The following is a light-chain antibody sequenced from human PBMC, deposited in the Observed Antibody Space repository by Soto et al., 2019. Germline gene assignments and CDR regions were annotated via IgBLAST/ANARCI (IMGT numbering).Light chain of an antibody. V-gene: IGKV1-12*01. Sequence: DPVSVHCRASQGISSWLAWYQQKPGKAPKLLIYAASTLESAVPSRFSGSGSGTDFTLTISSLQPEDFATYSCQHANSIPPTSGGGTKV. CDR1: QGISSW. CDR2: AAS. J-gene: IGKJ4*01. CDR3: QHANSIPPT.